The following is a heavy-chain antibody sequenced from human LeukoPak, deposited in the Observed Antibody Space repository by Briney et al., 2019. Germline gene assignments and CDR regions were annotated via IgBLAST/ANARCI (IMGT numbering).Heavy chain of an antibody. CDR1: GFTFSSYW. CDR2: IKQDGSEK. D-gene: IGHD3-10*02. CDR3: AELGITMIGGV. J-gene: IGHJ6*04. Sequence: PGGPLRLSCAASGFTFSSYWMSWVRQAPGKGLEWVANIKQDGSEKYYVDSVKGRFTISRDNAKNSLYLQMNSLRAEDTAVYYCAELGITMIGGVWAKGTTVTISS. V-gene: IGHV3-7*01.